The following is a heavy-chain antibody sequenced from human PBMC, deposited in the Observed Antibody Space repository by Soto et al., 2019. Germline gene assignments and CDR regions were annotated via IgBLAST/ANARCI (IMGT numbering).Heavy chain of an antibody. CDR2: IIPILGIA. V-gene: IGHV1-69*02. Sequence: SVKVSWKAAGGGFSSYTISWVRQAPGQGLEWMGRIIPILGIANYAQKLQGRVTMTTDTSTSTAYMELRSLRSDDTAVYYCARVTAVAGNWGQGTLVTVSS. J-gene: IGHJ4*02. D-gene: IGHD6-19*01. CDR3: ARVTAVAGN. CDR1: GGGFSSYT.